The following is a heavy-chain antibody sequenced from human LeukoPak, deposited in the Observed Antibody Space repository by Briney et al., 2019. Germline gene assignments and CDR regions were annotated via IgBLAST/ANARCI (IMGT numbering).Heavy chain of an antibody. J-gene: IGHJ4*02. CDR3: ASRIVGATRFDY. V-gene: IGHV4-38-2*02. CDR2: IYHSEST. Sequence: SETLSLTCTVSGYSISSGYYWGWIRQPPGKGLEWIGEIYHSESTNYNPSLKSRVTISVDKSKNQFSLKLSSVTAADTAVYYCASRIVGATRFDYWGQGTLVTVSS. D-gene: IGHD1-26*01. CDR1: GYSISSGYY.